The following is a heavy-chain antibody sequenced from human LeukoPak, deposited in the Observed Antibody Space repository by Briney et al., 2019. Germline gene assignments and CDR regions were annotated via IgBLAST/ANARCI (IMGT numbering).Heavy chain of an antibody. Sequence: ASVTVSCKVSGYTLTELSMHWVRQAPGKGLEWMGGFDPEDGETIYAQKFQGRVTMTGDTSTDTAYMELSSLRSEDTAVYYCATSIVGATRELDYWGQGTLVTVSS. CDR2: FDPEDGET. J-gene: IGHJ4*02. D-gene: IGHD1-26*01. V-gene: IGHV1-24*01. CDR1: GYTLTELS. CDR3: ATSIVGATRELDY.